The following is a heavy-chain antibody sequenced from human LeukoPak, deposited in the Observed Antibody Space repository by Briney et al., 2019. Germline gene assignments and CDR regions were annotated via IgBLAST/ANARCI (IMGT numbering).Heavy chain of an antibody. Sequence: ASVKVSCKASGYTFTGYYMHWVRQAPGQGLEWMGWINPNSGGTNYAKQFQGRLTMTRDTSISTAYMELSSLRSDDTAVYYCATDRGYCSSTSCYTEEYRPGSFDYWGQGTLVTVSS. CDR3: ATDRGYCSSTSCYTEEYRPGSFDY. CDR1: GYTFTGYY. D-gene: IGHD2-2*02. J-gene: IGHJ4*02. V-gene: IGHV1-2*02. CDR2: INPNSGGT.